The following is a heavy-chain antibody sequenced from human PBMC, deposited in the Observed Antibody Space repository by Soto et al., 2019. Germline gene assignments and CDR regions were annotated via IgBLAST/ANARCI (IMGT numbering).Heavy chain of an antibody. CDR3: AKDGSKTPRGVYNYYYYYGMDV. D-gene: IGHD2-8*01. V-gene: IGHV3-64*01. J-gene: IGHJ6*02. Sequence: PGGSLRLSCAASGFTFSNAWINWVRQAPGKGLEYVSAIGSNGGSTYYANSVKGRFTISRDNSKNTLYLQMNSLRAEDTAVYYCAKDGSKTPRGVYNYYYYYGMDVWGQGTTVTVSS. CDR1: GFTFSNAW. CDR2: IGSNGGST.